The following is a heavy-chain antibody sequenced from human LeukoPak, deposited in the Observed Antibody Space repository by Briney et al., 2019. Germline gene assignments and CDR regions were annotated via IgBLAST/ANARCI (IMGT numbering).Heavy chain of an antibody. J-gene: IGHJ4*02. CDR1: GYTFTDYY. V-gene: IGHV1-2*02. CDR3: ARDRGFCSSSTCYTAF. D-gene: IGHD2-2*02. CDR2: INPNSGGA. Sequence: ASVKVSCKASGYTFTDYYMHWVRQAPGQGLEWMGWINPNSGGAYFARKFQGRVTMTRDTSISTAYMELSSLTSGDTAVYFCARDRGFCSSSTCYTAFWGQGTLVTVSS.